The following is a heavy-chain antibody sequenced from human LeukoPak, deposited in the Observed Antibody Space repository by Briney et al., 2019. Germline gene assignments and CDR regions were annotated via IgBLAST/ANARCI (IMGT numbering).Heavy chain of an antibody. CDR1: GFTFSSYA. CDR2: ISYDGSNK. Sequence: GGSLRLSCAASGFTFSSYAMHWVRQAPGKGLEWVAVISYDGSNKYYADSVKGRFTISRDNSKNTLYLQMNSLRAEDTAVYYCARVDDLDAFAVWGQGTMVIVFS. CDR3: ARVDDLDAFAV. V-gene: IGHV3-30*04. D-gene: IGHD2-2*03. J-gene: IGHJ3*01.